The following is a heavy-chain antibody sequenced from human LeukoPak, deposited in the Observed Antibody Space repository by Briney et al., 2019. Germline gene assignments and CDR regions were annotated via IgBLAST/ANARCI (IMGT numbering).Heavy chain of an antibody. CDR3: ARVQAECSGGSCYYNY. V-gene: IGHV3-33*01. Sequence: GGSLRLSCAASGFTFSSYGMHWVRQAPGKGLEWVAVIWYDGSNKYYADSVKGRFTISRDNSKNTLYLQMNSLRAEDTAVYCCARVQAECSGGSCYYNYWGQGTLVTVSS. CDR1: GFTFSSYG. D-gene: IGHD2-15*01. J-gene: IGHJ4*02. CDR2: IWYDGSNK.